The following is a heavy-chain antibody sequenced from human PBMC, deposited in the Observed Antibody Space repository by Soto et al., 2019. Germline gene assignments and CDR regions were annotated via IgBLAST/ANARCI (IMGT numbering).Heavy chain of an antibody. Sequence: PSETLSLTCTVSGCSISSYYWSWIRQPPGKGLEWIGYIYYSGSTNYNPSLKSRVTISVDTSKNQFSLKLSSVTAADTAVYYCARHHTGYYGSGVYFDYWGQGTLVTVSS. J-gene: IGHJ4*02. CDR2: IYYSGST. D-gene: IGHD3-10*01. CDR1: GCSISSYY. CDR3: ARHHTGYYGSGVYFDY. V-gene: IGHV4-59*08.